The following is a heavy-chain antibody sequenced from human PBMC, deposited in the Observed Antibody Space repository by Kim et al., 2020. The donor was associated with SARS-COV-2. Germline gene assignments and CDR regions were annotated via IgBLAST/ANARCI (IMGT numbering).Heavy chain of an antibody. CDR2: IYPGDSDT. CDR1: GYSFTSYW. Sequence: GESLKISCKGSGYSFTSYWIGWVRQMPGKGLEWMGIIYPGDSDTRYSPSFQGQVTISADKSISTAYLQWSSLKASDTAMYYCARQGYSYGDYYYYGMDVWGQGTTVTVSS. V-gene: IGHV5-51*01. D-gene: IGHD5-18*01. CDR3: ARQGYSYGDYYYYGMDV. J-gene: IGHJ6*02.